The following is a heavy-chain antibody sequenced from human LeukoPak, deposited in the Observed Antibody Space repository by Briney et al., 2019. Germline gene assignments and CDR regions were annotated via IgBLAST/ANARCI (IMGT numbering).Heavy chain of an antibody. CDR1: GYTFIGSF. D-gene: IGHD5/OR15-5a*01. J-gene: IGHJ4*02. Sequence: ASVKVSCKASGYTFIGSFLHWVRQAPGQGLEWMGWINTNSGVTSYAQKFQGRVTLTRDTSISTVYMELNSLTSDDTAVYFCASGVFQGALDYWGQGTRVTVSS. CDR2: INTNSGVT. V-gene: IGHV1-2*02. CDR3: ASGVFQGALDY.